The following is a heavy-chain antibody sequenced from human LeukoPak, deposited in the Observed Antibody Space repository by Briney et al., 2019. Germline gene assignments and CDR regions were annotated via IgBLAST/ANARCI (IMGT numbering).Heavy chain of an antibody. D-gene: IGHD6-19*01. CDR3: ARDQDSSGWSGYYFDY. J-gene: IGHJ4*02. Sequence: SETLSLTCTVSGDSISSYYWTWIRQPAGKGLEWIGRIYTSGSTNYNPSLKSRVTMSVDTSKNQFSLKLSSVTAADTAVYYCARDQDSSGWSGYYFDYWGQGTLVTVSS. CDR2: IYTSGST. V-gene: IGHV4-4*07. CDR1: GDSISSYY.